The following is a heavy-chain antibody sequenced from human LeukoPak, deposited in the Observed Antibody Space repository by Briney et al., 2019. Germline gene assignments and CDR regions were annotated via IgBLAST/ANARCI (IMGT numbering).Heavy chain of an antibody. J-gene: IGHJ4*02. D-gene: IGHD3-10*01. V-gene: IGHV4-34*01. CDR1: GGSFSGYY. CDR3: AISVSMVQGVISGGIDY. CDR2: INHSGST. Sequence: PSETLSLTCTVYGGSFSGYYWSWIRQPPGKGLEWIGEINHSGSTNYNPSLKSRVTISVDTSKNQFSLKLSSVTAADTAVYYCAISVSMVQGVISGGIDYWGQGTLVTVSS.